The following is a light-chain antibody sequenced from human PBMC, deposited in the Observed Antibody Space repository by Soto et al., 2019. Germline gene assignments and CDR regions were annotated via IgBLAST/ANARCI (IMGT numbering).Light chain of an antibody. Sequence: QSALTQPRSVPGSPGQSVTISCAGTNSDVGDYNYVSWYQQHPGKAPKLMIYDVSKRPSGVPDRFSGSKSGNTASLTISGLQAEDEADYYCCSYAGIYTFVFGTGTKLTVL. CDR3: CSYAGIYTFV. CDR1: NSDVGDYNY. CDR2: DVS. J-gene: IGLJ1*01. V-gene: IGLV2-11*01.